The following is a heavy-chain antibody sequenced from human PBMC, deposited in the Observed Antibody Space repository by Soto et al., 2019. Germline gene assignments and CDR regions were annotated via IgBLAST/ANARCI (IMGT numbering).Heavy chain of an antibody. CDR3: AHRPSYCSGGSCYSGFDY. J-gene: IGHJ4*02. V-gene: IGHV2-5*02. D-gene: IGHD2-15*01. CDR1: GFSLSTSGVG. Sequence: QITLKESGPTLVKPTQPLTLTCTFSGFSLSTSGVGVGWIRQPPGKALEWLALIYWDDDKRYSPSLKSRLTNTKNTPKTQAVLTITNTHPVDTDTYYSAHRPSYCSGGSCYSGFDYWGQGTLVTVSS. CDR2: IYWDDDK.